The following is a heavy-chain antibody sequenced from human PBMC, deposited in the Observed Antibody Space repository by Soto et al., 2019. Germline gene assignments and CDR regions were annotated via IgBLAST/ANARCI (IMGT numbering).Heavy chain of an antibody. V-gene: IGHV3-23*01. J-gene: IGHJ4*02. D-gene: IGHD3-22*01. CDR2: ISGSGGST. CDR3: AKSSGYYYSSY. CDR1: GFTFSSFG. Sequence: PGGSLRLSCAASGFTFSSFGMHWVRQAPGKGLEWVAAISGSGGSTYYADSVKGRFTISRDNSKNTLYLQMNSLRAEDTAVYYCAKSSGYYYSSYWGQGTLVTVSS.